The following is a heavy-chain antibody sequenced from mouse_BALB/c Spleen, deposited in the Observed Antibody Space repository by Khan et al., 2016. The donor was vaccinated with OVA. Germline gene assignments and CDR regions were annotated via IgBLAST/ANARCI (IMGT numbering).Heavy chain of an antibody. CDR2: ISGDSNTI. CDR3: ATSYFYGYYFDY. V-gene: IGHV5-17*02. CDR1: GFTFNSYG. Sequence: DVQLVESWGGLVQPGGSRKLSCAASGFTFNSYGMHWVRQAPEKGLEWVAYISGDSNTIYYTDTVKGRFTISRDNPKNTLFLQMTSLMSEDTAMYYCATSYFYGYYFDYWGPGTTLTVS. D-gene: IGHD1-1*01. J-gene: IGHJ2*01.